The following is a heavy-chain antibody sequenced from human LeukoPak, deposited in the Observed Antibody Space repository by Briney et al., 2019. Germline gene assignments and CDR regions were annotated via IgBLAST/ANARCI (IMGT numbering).Heavy chain of an antibody. CDR3: ARAMVKLASYYFDY. Sequence: GGSLRLSCAASGFTFSNYWMSWVRQAPGKGLEWVANIKQDGSEEYYVDSVKGRFTISRDNAKNSLYLQMNSLGAEDTAVYYCARAMVKLASYYFDYWGQGTLVTVSS. V-gene: IGHV3-7*01. CDR2: IKQDGSEE. J-gene: IGHJ4*02. D-gene: IGHD5-18*01. CDR1: GFTFSNYW.